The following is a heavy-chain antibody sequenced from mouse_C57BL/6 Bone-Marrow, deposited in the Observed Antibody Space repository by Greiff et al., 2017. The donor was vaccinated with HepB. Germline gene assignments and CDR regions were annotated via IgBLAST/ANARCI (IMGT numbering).Heavy chain of an antibody. Sequence: EVKVVESGGGLVKPGGSLKLSCAASGFTFSSYTMSWVRQTPEKRLEWVATISGGGGNTYYPDSVKGRFTISRDNAKNTLYLQMSSLRSEDTALYYCARQGSVVAYWYFDVWGTGTTVTVSS. V-gene: IGHV5-9*01. CDR1: GFTFSSYT. CDR3: ARQGSVVAYWYFDV. J-gene: IGHJ1*03. D-gene: IGHD1-1*01. CDR2: ISGGGGNT.